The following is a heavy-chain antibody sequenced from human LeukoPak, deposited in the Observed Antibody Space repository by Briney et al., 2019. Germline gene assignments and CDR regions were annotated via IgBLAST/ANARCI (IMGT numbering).Heavy chain of an antibody. CDR2: IYYSGST. CDR1: GGSISSSSYY. V-gene: IGHV4-39*01. J-gene: IGHJ4*02. Sequence: PSETLSLTCTVSGGSISSSSYYWGWIRQPPGKGLEWIGSIYYSGSTYYNPSLKSRVTISVDTSKNQFSLKLSSVTAADTAVYYCARHKQWLVTHPFDYWGQGTLVTVSS. CDR3: ARHKQWLVTHPFDY. D-gene: IGHD6-19*01.